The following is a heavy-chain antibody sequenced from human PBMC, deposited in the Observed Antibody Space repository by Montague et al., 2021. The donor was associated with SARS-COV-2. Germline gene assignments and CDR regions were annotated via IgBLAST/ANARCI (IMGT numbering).Heavy chain of an antibody. J-gene: IGHJ4*02. D-gene: IGHD2-8*01. V-gene: IGHV4-34*01. CDR1: GGSFSGYY. Sequence: SETLSLTCAVYGGSFSGYYWSWTRQPPGKGLEWIGEINHSGSTNYNPSLKSRVTISVDTSKNQFSLKLSSVTAADTAVYYCARANGYYSDYWGQGTLVTVSS. CDR3: ARANGYYSDY. CDR2: INHSGST.